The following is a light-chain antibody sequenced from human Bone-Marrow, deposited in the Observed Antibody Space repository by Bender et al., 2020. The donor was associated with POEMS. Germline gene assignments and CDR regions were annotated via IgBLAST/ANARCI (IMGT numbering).Light chain of an antibody. Sequence: QSALTQPRSVSGSPGQSVTISCTGTSSFLGNNKYVSWYQQRPGKAPKLLIFDVSQRPAGVPDRFSGSASGNRASLTISGLQAEDEADYFCCSYGGSYSYVFGSGTQVTVL. J-gene: IGLJ1*01. CDR2: DVS. V-gene: IGLV2-11*01. CDR1: SSFLGNNKY. CDR3: CSYGGSYSYV.